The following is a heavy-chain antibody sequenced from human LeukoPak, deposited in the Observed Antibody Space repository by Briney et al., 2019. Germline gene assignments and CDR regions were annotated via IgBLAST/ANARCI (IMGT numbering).Heavy chain of an antibody. CDR1: GGSFSGYY. CDR3: ARSVVATSHFDY. Sequence: SETLSLTCAVYGGSFSGYYWSWIRQPPGKGLEWIGEINHSGSTNYNPSLKSRVTISVDTSKNQFSLKLSSVTAADTAVYYCARSVVATSHFDYWGQGTLVTVSS. V-gene: IGHV4-34*01. J-gene: IGHJ4*02. D-gene: IGHD5-12*01. CDR2: INHSGST.